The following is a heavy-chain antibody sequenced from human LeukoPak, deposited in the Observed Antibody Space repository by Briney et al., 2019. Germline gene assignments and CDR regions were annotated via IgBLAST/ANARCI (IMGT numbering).Heavy chain of an antibody. CDR1: GFTFSSYS. J-gene: IGHJ4*02. Sequence: GGSLRLSCAASGFTFSSYSMNWVRQAPGKGLEWVSSISSSSSYIYYADSVKGRFTISRDNAKNSLYLQMNSLRAEDTAVYYCAKDPDYYDSSGSVGDYWGQGTLVTVSS. D-gene: IGHD3-22*01. V-gene: IGHV3-21*01. CDR2: ISSSSSYI. CDR3: AKDPDYYDSSGSVGDY.